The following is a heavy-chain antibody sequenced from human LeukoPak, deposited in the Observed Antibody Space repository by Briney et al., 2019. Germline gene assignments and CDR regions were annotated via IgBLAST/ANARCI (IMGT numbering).Heavy chain of an antibody. CDR3: ARDIVVVPAAIEPQPWFDP. CDR2: FDPEDGET. J-gene: IGHJ5*02. V-gene: IGHV1-24*01. D-gene: IGHD2-2*02. CDR1: GYTLTELS. Sequence: ASVKVSCKVSGYTLTELSMHWVRQAPGKGLEWMGGFDPEDGETIYAQKFQGRVTMTEDTSTDTAYMELSSLRSEDTAVYYCARDIVVVPAAIEPQPWFDPWGQGTLVTVSS.